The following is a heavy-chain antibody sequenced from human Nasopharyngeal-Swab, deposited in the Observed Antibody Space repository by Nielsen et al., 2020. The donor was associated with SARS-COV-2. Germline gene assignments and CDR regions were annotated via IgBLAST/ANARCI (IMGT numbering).Heavy chain of an antibody. CDR2: IWYDGSIK. J-gene: IGHJ4*02. CDR1: GFNFNTYG. Sequence: GGSLRLSCEASGFNFNTYGMHWVRQAPGKGLEWVANIWYDGSIKYYADSVKGRFTISRDNSKNTLYLQMNSLRGEDTAVYYCARGSSLVSFDHWGQGTQVTVSS. V-gene: IGHV3-33*01. D-gene: IGHD6-13*01. CDR3: ARGSSLVSFDH.